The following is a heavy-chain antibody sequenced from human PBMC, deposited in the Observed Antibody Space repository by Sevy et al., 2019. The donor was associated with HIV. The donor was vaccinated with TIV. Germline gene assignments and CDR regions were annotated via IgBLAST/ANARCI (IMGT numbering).Heavy chain of an antibody. CDR2: ISYDGNNR. CDR1: GFTFSSYG. CDR3: ARGLAALPGYYYGMDV. Sequence: GGSLRLSCAASGFTFSSYGMHWVRQAPGKGLEWVAVISYDGNNRYYADSVKGRFTISRDNSKNTLYLQMNSLRADDTAVYYCARGLAALPGYYYGMDVWGLGTTVTVSS. V-gene: IGHV3-30*19. D-gene: IGHD6-6*01. J-gene: IGHJ6*02.